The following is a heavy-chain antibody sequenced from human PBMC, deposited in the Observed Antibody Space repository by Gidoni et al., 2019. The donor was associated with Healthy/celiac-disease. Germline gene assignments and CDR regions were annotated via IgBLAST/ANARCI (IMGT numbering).Heavy chain of an antibody. V-gene: IGHV3-48*03. Sequence: EVQLVESGGGLVPPGGSLRLSCAASGFTFSSYEMNWVRQAPGKGLEWVSYISSSGSTIYYADSVKGRFTISRDNAKNSLYLQMNSLRAEDTAVYYCARDPSGSGTQPDYWGQGTLVTVSS. J-gene: IGHJ4*02. CDR3: ARDPSGSGTQPDY. D-gene: IGHD3-10*01. CDR2: ISSSGSTI. CDR1: GFTFSSYE.